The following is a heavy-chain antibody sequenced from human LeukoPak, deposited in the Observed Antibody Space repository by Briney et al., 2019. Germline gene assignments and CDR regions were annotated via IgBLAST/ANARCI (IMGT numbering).Heavy chain of an antibody. J-gene: IGHJ4*02. CDR1: GGSISSYY. D-gene: IGHD3-22*01. Sequence: KPSETLSLTCTVSGGSISSYYWSWIRQPPGKGLEWIGYIYYSGSTNYNPSPKSRVTISVDTSKNQFSLKLSSVTAADTAVYYCARDSGYYYDSSGPMFDYWGQGTLVTVSS. V-gene: IGHV4-59*01. CDR2: IYYSGST. CDR3: ARDSGYYYDSSGPMFDY.